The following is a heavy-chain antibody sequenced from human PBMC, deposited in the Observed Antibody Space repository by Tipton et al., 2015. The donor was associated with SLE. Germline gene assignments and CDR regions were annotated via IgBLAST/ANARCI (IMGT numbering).Heavy chain of an antibody. CDR1: GFTFSSYA. D-gene: IGHD3-10*01. Sequence: RSLRLSCAASGFTFSSYAMHWVRQAPGKGLGWVAVISYDGSNKYYADSVKGRFTISRDNSKNTLYLQMNSLRAEDTAVYYCARDKGITMVRGVIPAYFDYWGQGTLVTVSS. J-gene: IGHJ4*02. V-gene: IGHV3-30-3*01. CDR3: ARDKGITMVRGVIPAYFDY. CDR2: ISYDGSNK.